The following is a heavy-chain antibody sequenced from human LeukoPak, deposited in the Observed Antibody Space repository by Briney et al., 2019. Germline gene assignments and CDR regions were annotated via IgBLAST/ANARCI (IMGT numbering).Heavy chain of an antibody. CDR1: GYTFSSYA. V-gene: IGHV3-23*01. D-gene: IGHD5-12*01. J-gene: IGHJ4*02. CDR3: ANIGYSGYDWHY. CDR2: ISGSGGST. Sequence: GGSLRPSCAASGYTFSSYAMSWVRQAPGKGLEWVSTISGSGGSTYYADSVKGRFTISRDISKNTLYLQMNSLRAEDTAVYYCANIGYSGYDWHYWGQGTLVTVSS.